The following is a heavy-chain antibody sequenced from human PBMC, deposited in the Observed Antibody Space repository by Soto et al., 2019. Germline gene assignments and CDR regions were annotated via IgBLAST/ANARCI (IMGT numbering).Heavy chain of an antibody. Sequence: QVQLVQSGAEVKKPGSSVKVSCKASGGTFSSYAISWVRQAPGQGLEWMGGIIPIFGTANYAQKFQGRVTIXAXXSTSTAYMELSSLRSEDTAGYYCARDSSGWYVTRHWGQGTLVTVSS. J-gene: IGHJ4*02. D-gene: IGHD6-19*01. CDR1: GGTFSSYA. V-gene: IGHV1-69*12. CDR2: IIPIFGTA. CDR3: ARDSSGWYVTRH.